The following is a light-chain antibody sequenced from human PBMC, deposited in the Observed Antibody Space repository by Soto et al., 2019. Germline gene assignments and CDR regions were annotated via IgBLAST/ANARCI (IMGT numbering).Light chain of an antibody. Sequence: QSVLTQPPSVSGAPGQRVTISCTGSRSSIGTPYDVHWYQQLPGSAPQLLIYGNNNRPSGVPDRFSGSRSGATAFLAISGLQAEDEADYYCQSYDSSLSGPVVFGGGTKLTVL. CDR2: GNN. J-gene: IGLJ2*01. CDR3: QSYDSSLSGPVV. V-gene: IGLV1-40*03. CDR1: RSSIGTPYD.